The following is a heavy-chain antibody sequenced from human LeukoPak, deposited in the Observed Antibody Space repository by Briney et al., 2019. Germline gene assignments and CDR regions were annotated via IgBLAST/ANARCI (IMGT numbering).Heavy chain of an antibody. J-gene: IGHJ5*02. CDR3: ARLGSGSSIRGFDP. D-gene: IGHD3-10*01. Sequence: SETLSLTCTVSGGSISISSYYWAWIRQPPGKGLQWIANVYYTGSTNYNLSLKRRATISVDTSKNQFSLKVTSVTAADTAVYYCARLGSGSSIRGFDPWGQGTLVTVSS. V-gene: IGHV4-39*01. CDR2: VYYTGST. CDR1: GGSISISSYY.